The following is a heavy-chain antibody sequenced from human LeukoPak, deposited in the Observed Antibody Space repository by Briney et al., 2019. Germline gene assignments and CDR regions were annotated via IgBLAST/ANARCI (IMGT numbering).Heavy chain of an antibody. D-gene: IGHD5-18*01. CDR1: GFTFSSYA. CDR3: AKVNAGSAKDTAMVTGNWFDP. J-gene: IGHJ5*02. Sequence: GGSLRLSCAASGFTFSSYAMSWVRQAPGKGLEWVSAISGSGGSTYYADSVKGRFTVSRDNSKNTLYLQMNSLRAEDTAVYYCAKVNAGSAKDTAMVTGNWFDPWGQGTLVTVSS. V-gene: IGHV3-23*01. CDR2: ISGSGGST.